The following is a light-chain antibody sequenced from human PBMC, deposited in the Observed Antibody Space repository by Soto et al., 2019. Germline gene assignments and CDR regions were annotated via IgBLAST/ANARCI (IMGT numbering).Light chain of an antibody. CDR2: DVS. CDR1: SSDVGGYNY. Sequence: QSALTQPRSVSGSPGQSVTISCTGTSSDVGGYNYVSWYQKYPGKAPRLMIYDVSKRPSGAPDRFSGSKSGNTASLTISGFQAEDEADYYCCSHAGSFTLVFGGGTKLTVL. CDR3: CSHAGSFTLV. J-gene: IGLJ2*01. V-gene: IGLV2-11*01.